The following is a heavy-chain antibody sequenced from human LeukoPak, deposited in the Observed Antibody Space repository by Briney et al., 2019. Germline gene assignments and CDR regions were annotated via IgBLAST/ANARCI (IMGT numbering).Heavy chain of an antibody. CDR2: VNHSGST. D-gene: IGHD2-15*01. V-gene: IGHV4-34*01. J-gene: IGHJ4*02. CDR1: RGSFSGYY. Sequence: SETLSLTCAGYRGSFSGYYWISIRQPPAKRLALIGEVNHSGSTNYNPSLKSRVTISVDTSKNQFSLKLSSVTAADTAVYYCARADRRYCSDGSCPLDCWGQGTLVTVSS. CDR3: ARADRRYCSDGSCPLDC.